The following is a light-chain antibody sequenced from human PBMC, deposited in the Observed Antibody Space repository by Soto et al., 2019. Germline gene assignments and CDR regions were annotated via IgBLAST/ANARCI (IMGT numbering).Light chain of an antibody. CDR2: GAS. V-gene: IGKV3-15*01. J-gene: IGKJ2*01. Sequence: EIVITQSPATLSVSPGERATLSCRASQSVGSNLAWYQQKPGQAPRLLIYGASTRATGIPARFSGSGSGTEFTLTISSLQSEDFAVYYCQQYKNWPRTFGQGTKLEIK. CDR3: QQYKNWPRT. CDR1: QSVGSN.